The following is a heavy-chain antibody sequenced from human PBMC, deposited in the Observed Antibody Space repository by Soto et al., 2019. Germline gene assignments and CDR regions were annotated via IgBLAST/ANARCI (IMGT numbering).Heavy chain of an antibody. Sequence: QVQLVQSGAAVKKPGASVKVSCKASGYTFTSYGISWLRQAPGQGLEWMGWISAYNGNTNYAQKLQGRVTMTTDTSTSTAYMELRSLRSDDTAVDYCARATVTTGGADAFDISGQGTMVTVSS. CDR2: ISAYNGNT. J-gene: IGHJ3*02. CDR1: GYTFTSYG. CDR3: ARATVTTGGADAFDI. V-gene: IGHV1-18*01. D-gene: IGHD4-17*01.